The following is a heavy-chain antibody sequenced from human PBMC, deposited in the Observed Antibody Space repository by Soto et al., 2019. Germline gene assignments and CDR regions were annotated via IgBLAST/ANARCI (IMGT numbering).Heavy chain of an antibody. Sequence: SETLSLTCSVSGGSVSNKTYYWSWIRQPPGKRLEWIGYVYYSGTTNYNPSLKSRVTISVDLSKNQFSLRLSSVTTADTALYYCARTTAVPNTLRSRYFFDYWGQGTLVTVLL. CDR3: ARTTAVPNTLRSRYFFDY. CDR1: GGSVSNKTYY. CDR2: VYYSGTT. D-gene: IGHD4-17*01. V-gene: IGHV4-61*01. J-gene: IGHJ4*02.